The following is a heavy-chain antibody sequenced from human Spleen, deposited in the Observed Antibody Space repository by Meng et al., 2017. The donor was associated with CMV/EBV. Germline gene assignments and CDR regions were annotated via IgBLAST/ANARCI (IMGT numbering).Heavy chain of an antibody. CDR3: ARLRRGIAVVGTGPFDY. J-gene: IGHJ4*02. CDR2: ISWNSGSI. CDR1: GFTFDDYA. V-gene: IGHV3-9*01. D-gene: IGHD6-19*01. Sequence: GGSLRLSCAASGFTFDDYAMHWVRQAPGKGLEWVSGISWNSGSIGYADSVKGRFTISRDNAKSSLYLQMNSLRAEDTAVYYCARLRRGIAVVGTGPFDYWGQGTLVTVSS.